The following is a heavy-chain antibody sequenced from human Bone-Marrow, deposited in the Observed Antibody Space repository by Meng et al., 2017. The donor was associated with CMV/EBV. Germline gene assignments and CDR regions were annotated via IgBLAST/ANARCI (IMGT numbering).Heavy chain of an antibody. J-gene: IGHJ4*02. D-gene: IGHD3-22*01. V-gene: IGHV1-2*02. CDR3: AREYYYDSSGYYY. CDR1: GYTFTGYY. Sequence: ASVKVSCKASGYTFTGYYMHWVRQAPGQGLEWMGWINPNSGGTNYAQQFQGRVTMTRDTSISTAYMELSRLRSDDTAVYYCAREYYYDSSGYYYWGQGNLVTVSS. CDR2: INPNSGGT.